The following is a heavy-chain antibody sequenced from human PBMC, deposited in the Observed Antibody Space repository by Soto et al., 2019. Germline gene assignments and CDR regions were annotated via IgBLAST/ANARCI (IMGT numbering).Heavy chain of an antibody. V-gene: IGHV3-23*01. Sequence: GGSLRLSCAASGFSFSEYSMTWVRQAPGKGLQWVSAISGDTATTHYADSVKGRFTISRDNARDTLYLQMHSLRVEDTAIYYFAKPLQQSLLQASGVEVWGQGPTVIVPS. D-gene: IGHD1-1*01. CDR2: ISGDTATT. CDR1: GFSFSEYS. CDR3: AKPLQQSLLQASGVEV. J-gene: IGHJ6*02.